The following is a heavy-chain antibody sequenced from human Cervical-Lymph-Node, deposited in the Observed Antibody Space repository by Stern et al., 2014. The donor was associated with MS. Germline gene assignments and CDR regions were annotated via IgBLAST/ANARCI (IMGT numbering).Heavy chain of an antibody. D-gene: IGHD3-3*01. CDR2: IIPIFGAP. J-gene: IGHJ6*02. CDR3: ARNRLRFGGPSSRRGSGMDV. V-gene: IGHV1-69*01. Sequence: QVQLVQSGAEVKKPGSSVTVSCKTSGGTFSTNALSWVRQAPGQGLEWVGGIIPIFGAPFYAPALQGRVTIIADASPSIAILEETSLRHNDAAVYFCARNRLRFGGPSSRRGSGMDVWGQGTRVTVSS. CDR1: GGTFSTNA.